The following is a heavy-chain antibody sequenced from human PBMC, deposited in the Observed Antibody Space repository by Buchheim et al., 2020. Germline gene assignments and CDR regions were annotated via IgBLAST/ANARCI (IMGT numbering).Heavy chain of an antibody. D-gene: IGHD3-22*01. CDR2: VYYNGGT. CDR3: ARVARSSGIDY. J-gene: IGHJ4*02. CDR1: GGSVSSGSHY. V-gene: IGHV4-61*01. Sequence: QVQLQESGPGLVKPSETLSLTCTVSGGSVSSGSHYWSWVRQPPGKGLEWIGYVYYNGGTNYNPSLKSRVTISIDTSKDQFPLRLSSVSAADTAAYYCARVARSSGIDYWGQGTL.